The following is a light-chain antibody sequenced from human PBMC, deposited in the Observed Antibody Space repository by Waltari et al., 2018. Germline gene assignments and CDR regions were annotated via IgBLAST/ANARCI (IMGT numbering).Light chain of an antibody. CDR3: QQYYSTPYT. CDR1: QSLSYSSNNKIY. CDR2: WTS. Sequence: DIVMTQSPDSLAVSLGARATINCKSSQSLSYSSNNKIYLAWYQQRPGQPPKLLIYWTSTRESGVPDRFSGSGSGTDFTLTISSLQAEDVAVYYCQQYYSTPYTFGQGTKLEIK. J-gene: IGKJ2*01. V-gene: IGKV4-1*01.